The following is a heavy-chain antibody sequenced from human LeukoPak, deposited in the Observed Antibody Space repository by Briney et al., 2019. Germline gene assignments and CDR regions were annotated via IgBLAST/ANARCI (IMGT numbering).Heavy chain of an antibody. Sequence: PSETLSLTCTVSGGSISSGDYYWSWIRQPPGKGLEWIGRIYISGRTNYNPSLKSRVTVSVDTSKNQFSLKLTSVTAVDTAVYYCARDGGSGYYYFDFWGQGILVTVSS. CDR1: GGSISSGDYY. J-gene: IGHJ4*02. CDR2: IYISGRT. V-gene: IGHV4-61*08. CDR3: ARDGGSGYYYFDF. D-gene: IGHD3-22*01.